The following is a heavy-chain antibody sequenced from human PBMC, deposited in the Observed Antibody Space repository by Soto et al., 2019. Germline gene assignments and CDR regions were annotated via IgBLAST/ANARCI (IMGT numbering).Heavy chain of an antibody. CDR1: GYTFTSYG. D-gene: IGHD3-3*01. V-gene: IGHV1-18*01. Sequence: QVQLVQSGAEVKKPGASVKVSCKASGYTFTSYGISWVRQAPGQGLEWMGWISAYNGNTNYAQKLQGRVTMTTDTSTSTAYMELRSLRSDDTAVHYCARDSRDDFWSGYPEFDYWGQGTLVTVSS. J-gene: IGHJ4*02. CDR3: ARDSRDDFWSGYPEFDY. CDR2: ISAYNGNT.